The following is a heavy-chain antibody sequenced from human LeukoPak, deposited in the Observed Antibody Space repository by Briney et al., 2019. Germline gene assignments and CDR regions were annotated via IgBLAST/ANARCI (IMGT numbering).Heavy chain of an antibody. Sequence: GGSLRLSCAASRFTFSSYAMSWVRQAPGKGLEWVSAISGRGDNTYYADSVKGRFTVSRDNSKNTLYLQMNSLRAEDTAVYYCAKVHHGCFDYWGLGTLVTVSS. CDR2: ISGRGDNT. J-gene: IGHJ4*02. V-gene: IGHV3-23*01. CDR1: RFTFSSYA. D-gene: IGHD6-19*01. CDR3: AKVHHGCFDY.